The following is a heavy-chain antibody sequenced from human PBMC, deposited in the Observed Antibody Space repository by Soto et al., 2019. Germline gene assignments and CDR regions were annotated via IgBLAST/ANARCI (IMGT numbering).Heavy chain of an antibody. V-gene: IGHV4-39*07. CDR1: GGSISSTSFY. J-gene: IGHJ6*02. CDR3: ARVPIFGVATDLGNYYGLDV. D-gene: IGHD3-3*01. Sequence: SETLSLTCSVSGGSISSTSFYWGWIRQPPGKGLEWIGTIYYSGSTYHNPSLKSRLTISLDASTNQVFLKLNSVTAADTAVYYCARVPIFGVATDLGNYYGLDVWGQGTTVTVSS. CDR2: IYYSGST.